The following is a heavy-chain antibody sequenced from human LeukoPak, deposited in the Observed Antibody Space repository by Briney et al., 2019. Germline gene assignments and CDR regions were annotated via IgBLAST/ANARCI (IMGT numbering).Heavy chain of an antibody. CDR3: ARVGYYDFWSGSNYFDY. CDR1: EFTFSSYS. Sequence: GGSLRLSCAASEFTFSSYSMNWVRQAPGKGLEWVSSISSTNSNIYYADSVKGRFTVSRDNAKNSLYLQMNSLRAEDTAVYYCARVGYYDFWSGSNYFDYWGQGTLVTVSS. J-gene: IGHJ4*02. CDR2: ISSTNSNI. V-gene: IGHV3-21*01. D-gene: IGHD3-3*01.